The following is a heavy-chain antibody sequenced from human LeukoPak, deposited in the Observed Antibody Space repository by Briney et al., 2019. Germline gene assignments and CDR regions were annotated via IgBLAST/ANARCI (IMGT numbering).Heavy chain of an antibody. CDR3: ARQVAARWIDY. V-gene: IGHV3-11*01. J-gene: IGHJ4*02. CDR2: ISSSGTTM. Sequence: GGSLRLSCAASGFTFNSYAMSWIRQAPGKGLEWVSYISSSGTTMYYADSVKGRFTISRDNAKNSLYLQMNSLRAEDTAVYYCARQVAARWIDYWGQGSLVTVSS. CDR1: GFTFNSYA. D-gene: IGHD6-6*01.